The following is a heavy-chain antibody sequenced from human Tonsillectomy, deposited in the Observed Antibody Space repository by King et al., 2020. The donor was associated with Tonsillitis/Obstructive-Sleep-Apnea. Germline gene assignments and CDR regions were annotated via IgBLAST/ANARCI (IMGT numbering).Heavy chain of an antibody. CDR3: ARDSNYDFWSGYYPSDY. Sequence: QLVQSGAEVKKPGASVKVSCKASGYTFTSYYMHWVRQAPGQGLEWMGRINPSGGSTSYAQKFQGRVTMTRDKATSTVYMALSSLRSEETAVDYCARDSNYDFWSGYYPSDYWGQGTLVTVSS. D-gene: IGHD3-3*01. V-gene: IGHV1-46*01. CDR1: GYTFTSYY. J-gene: IGHJ4*02. CDR2: INPSGGST.